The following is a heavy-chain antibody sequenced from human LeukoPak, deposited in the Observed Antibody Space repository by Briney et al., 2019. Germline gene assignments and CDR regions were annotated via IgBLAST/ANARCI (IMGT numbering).Heavy chain of an antibody. CDR2: ISTDGYTT. V-gene: IGHV3-74*01. D-gene: IGHD2-15*01. CDR1: GFSFSGHW. J-gene: IGHJ4*02. CDR3: VVGGSPGY. Sequence: GGSLRLSCTASGFSFSGHWMHWARQAPRKGLVWVSRISTDGYTTDYADFVQGRFTASRDNTKNTWPLEMNSLRAEDTAVYYCVVGGSPGYWGQGTLVTVSS.